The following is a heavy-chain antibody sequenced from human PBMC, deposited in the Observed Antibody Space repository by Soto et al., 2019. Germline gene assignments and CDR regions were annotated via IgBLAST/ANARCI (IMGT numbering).Heavy chain of an antibody. J-gene: IGHJ4*02. CDR1: GFTVGNNY. V-gene: IGHV3-53*01. CDR2: IYSTGTT. CDR3: AKDGRGSGSHYTSFGY. Sequence: EVQLVESGGGLIQPGGSLKLSCAASGFTVGNNYMSWVRQAPGKGLEWVSLIYSTGTTKYADSVKGRFTVSRDNANNTLYLQMNSLRSDDTAVYYCAKDGRGSGSHYTSFGYWCQGNLVTVSS. D-gene: IGHD3-10*01.